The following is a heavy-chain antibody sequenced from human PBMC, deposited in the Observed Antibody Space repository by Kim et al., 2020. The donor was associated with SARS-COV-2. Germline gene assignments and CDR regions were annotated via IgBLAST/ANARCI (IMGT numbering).Heavy chain of an antibody. CDR3: TTESCLAAGTTYRFDP. V-gene: IGHV3-15*01. CDR2: IKSKTDGGTT. D-gene: IGHD6-13*01. Sequence: GGSLRLSCAASGFTFSNAWMSWVRQAPGKGLEWVGRIKSKTDGGTTAYAAPVKGRFTISRDDSKNTLYLQMNSPKTEDTAVYYCTTESCLAAGTTYRFDPWGQGTLVTVSS. J-gene: IGHJ5*01. CDR1: GFTFSNAW.